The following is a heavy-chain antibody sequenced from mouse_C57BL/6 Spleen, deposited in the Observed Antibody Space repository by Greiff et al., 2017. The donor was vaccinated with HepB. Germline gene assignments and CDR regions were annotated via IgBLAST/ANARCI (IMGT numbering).Heavy chain of an antibody. Sequence: VQLQQSGAELVNPGASVNLSCKASGYTLTSYWMHWVKQRPGQGLEWIGEINPSNGRTNYNEKFKSKATLTVDKSSSKAYMQLSSPTSEDSAVYYCARLLINLYYWGQGTTLIVSS. J-gene: IGHJ2*01. V-gene: IGHV1S81*02. D-gene: IGHD2-1*01. CDR2: INPSNGRT. CDR1: GYTLTSYW. CDR3: ARLLINLYY.